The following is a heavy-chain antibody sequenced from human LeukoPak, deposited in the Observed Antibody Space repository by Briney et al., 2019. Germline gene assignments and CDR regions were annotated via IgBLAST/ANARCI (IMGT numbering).Heavy chain of an antibody. V-gene: IGHV3-21*01. CDR2: ISSSSSYI. J-gene: IGHJ4*02. D-gene: IGHD2/OR15-2a*01. Sequence: GGSLRLSCAASGFTFSSYSMNWVRQAPGKGLEWVSSISSSSSYIYYADSVKGRFTISRDNAKNSLYLQMNSLRAEDTAVYYCARDRGESVIVEVPPDYWGQGTLVTVSS. CDR3: ARDRGESVIVEVPPDY. CDR1: GFTFSSYS.